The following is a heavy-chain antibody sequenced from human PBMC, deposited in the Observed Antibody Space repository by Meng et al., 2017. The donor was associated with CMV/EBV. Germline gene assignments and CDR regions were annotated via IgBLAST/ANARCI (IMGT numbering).Heavy chain of an antibody. CDR1: GDSVSSNSAA. D-gene: IGHD1-26*01. V-gene: IGHV6-1*01. CDR2: TYYRSKWYN. CDR3: ARDAYSGSYSLGLGY. J-gene: IGHJ4*02. Sequence: SCAISGDSVSSNSAAWNRTRQSPSRGLEWLGRTYYRSKWYNDYAVSVNSRITINPDTSKNQFSLQLNSVTPEDTAVYYCARDAYSGSYSLGLGYWGQGTLVTVSS.